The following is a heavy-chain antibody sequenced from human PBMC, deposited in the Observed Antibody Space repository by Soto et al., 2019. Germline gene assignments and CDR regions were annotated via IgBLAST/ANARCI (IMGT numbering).Heavy chain of an antibody. D-gene: IGHD2-2*01. J-gene: IGHJ6*04. CDR1: GYTFTSYA. Sequence: ASVKVSCTASGYTFTSYAMHWVRQAPGQRLEWMGWIHAGNGNTKYSQKFKGRVTITRDTSASTAYMELSSLISEDKAVYYCARDWIVVVPAASYGMDVRGKAPTVTVSS. CDR2: IHAGNGNT. V-gene: IGHV1-3*01. CDR3: ARDWIVVVPAASYGMDV.